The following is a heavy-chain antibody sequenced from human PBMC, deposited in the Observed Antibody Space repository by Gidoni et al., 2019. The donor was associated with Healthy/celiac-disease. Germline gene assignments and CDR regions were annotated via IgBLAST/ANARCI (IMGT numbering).Heavy chain of an antibody. V-gene: IGHV4-61*02. CDR2: IYTSGST. D-gene: IGHD6-6*01. CDR1: GGSISRVSYY. J-gene: IGHJ4*02. Sequence: VQLQESGPGLVKPSQTLSLTCTVSGGSISRVSYYWTWIRQPAGEGLEGIGRIYTSGSTNYNPSLKSRGTISVDTSKNQVARKLSAVTAADTAVYYCARRGRLAGSSSSDYWGQGTLVTVSA. CDR3: ARRGRLAGSSSSDY.